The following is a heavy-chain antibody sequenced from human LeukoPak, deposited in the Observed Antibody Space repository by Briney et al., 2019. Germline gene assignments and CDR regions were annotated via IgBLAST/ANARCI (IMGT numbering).Heavy chain of an antibody. Sequence: TGGSLRLSCAASGFTFSAYAMNWVRQAPGKGLEWVSSISSSSSYMYYADSMKGRFTISRDNAKNSLYLQMNSLRAEDTAVYYCASSVGYDTIDAFDIWGQGTMVTVSS. CDR1: GFTFSAYA. J-gene: IGHJ3*02. V-gene: IGHV3-21*01. CDR2: ISSSSSYM. D-gene: IGHD5-12*01. CDR3: ASSVGYDTIDAFDI.